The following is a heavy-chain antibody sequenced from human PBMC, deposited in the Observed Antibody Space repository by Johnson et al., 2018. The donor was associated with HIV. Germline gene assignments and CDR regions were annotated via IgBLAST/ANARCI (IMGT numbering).Heavy chain of an antibody. Sequence: QVQLVESGGGVVQPGGSLRLSCEASGFTFSNFALHWVRQAPGKGLEWVAFIHYDGSNKFYADSVKGRFTISRDNSQNTLYMQMNSLKFEDTAIYYCATQDRIAATGLLDTFDIWGQGTMVTVSS. V-gene: IGHV3-30*02. CDR2: IHYDGSNK. CDR3: ATQDRIAATGLLDTFDI. J-gene: IGHJ3*02. D-gene: IGHD6-13*01. CDR1: GFTFSNFA.